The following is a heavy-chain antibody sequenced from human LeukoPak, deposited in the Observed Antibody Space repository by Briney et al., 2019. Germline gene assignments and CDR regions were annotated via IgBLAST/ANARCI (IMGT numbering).Heavy chain of an antibody. CDR1: GFAFSSYA. CDR3: AKDLYGDSRGAFDI. Sequence: QPGGSLRLXCAASGFAFSSYAMSWVRQAPGKGLEWVSAISGSGGSTYYADSVKGRFTISRDNSKNTLYLQMNSLRAEDTAVYYCAKDLYGDSRGAFDIWGQGTMVTVSS. J-gene: IGHJ3*02. CDR2: ISGSGGST. D-gene: IGHD4-17*01. V-gene: IGHV3-23*01.